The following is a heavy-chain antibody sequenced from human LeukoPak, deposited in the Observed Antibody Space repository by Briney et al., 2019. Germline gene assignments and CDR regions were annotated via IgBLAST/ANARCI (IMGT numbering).Heavy chain of an antibody. V-gene: IGHV3-21*01. Sequence: GGSLRLSCAASGFTLSSYAMSWVRQAPGKGLEWVSSISSSSIYIYYADSVKGRFTISRDNAKNSLYLQMNSLRAEDTAVYYCARGRYNYGYIYDYWGQGTLVTVSS. CDR1: GFTLSSYA. D-gene: IGHD5-18*01. CDR3: ARGRYNYGYIYDY. J-gene: IGHJ4*02. CDR2: ISSSSIYI.